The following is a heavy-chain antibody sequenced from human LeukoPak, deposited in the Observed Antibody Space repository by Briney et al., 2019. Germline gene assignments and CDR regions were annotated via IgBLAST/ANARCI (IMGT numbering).Heavy chain of an antibody. CDR2: ISSSGSAV. CDR1: GFTFSSYE. Sequence: PGGSLRLSCAASGFTFSSYEMSWVRQAPGKGLEWISYISSSGSAVHYADSVKGRFTVSRDNAKNSVFLQMNSLRAEDTAVYYCVREGRSAGYCSGGSCYYFDYRGQGTLVTVSS. D-gene: IGHD2-15*01. J-gene: IGHJ4*02. CDR3: VREGRSAGYCSGGSCYYFDY. V-gene: IGHV3-48*03.